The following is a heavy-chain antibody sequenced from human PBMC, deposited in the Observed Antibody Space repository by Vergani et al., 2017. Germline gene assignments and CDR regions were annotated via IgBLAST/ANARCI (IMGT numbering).Heavy chain of an antibody. J-gene: IGHJ6*03. CDR1: GFTFSSYW. Sequence: EVQLVESGGGLVQPGGSLRLSCAASGFTFSSYWMSWVRQAPGKGLEWVANIKQDGSEKYYVDSVKGRFTFSRDNAKNSLYLQMNSLRAEDTAVYYCARDSRLLHYDFWSGYYTHYYYYMDVWGKGTTVTVSS. CDR3: ARDSRLLHYDFWSGYYTHYYYYMDV. CDR2: IKQDGSEK. V-gene: IGHV3-7*01. D-gene: IGHD3-3*01.